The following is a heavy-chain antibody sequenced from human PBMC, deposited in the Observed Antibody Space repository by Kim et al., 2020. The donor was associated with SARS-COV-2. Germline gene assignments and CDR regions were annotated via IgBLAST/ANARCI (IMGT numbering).Heavy chain of an antibody. CDR1: GFTFKDDW. V-gene: IGHV3-15*01. CDR3: TTEKSYHDHRSGYFGD. D-gene: IGHD3-22*01. CDR2: IKSKTDGGTT. Sequence: GGSLRLSCAASGFTFKDDWMSWVRQAPGKGLEWVGRIKSKTDGGTTDYAAPVKGRFTVSRDDLSKTLYLQANSLKPEDTAVYYCTTEKSYHDHRSGYFGDWGQGTPVTVSS. J-gene: IGHJ4*02.